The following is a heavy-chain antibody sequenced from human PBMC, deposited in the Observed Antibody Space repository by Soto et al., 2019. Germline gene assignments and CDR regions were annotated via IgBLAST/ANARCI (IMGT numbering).Heavy chain of an antibody. V-gene: IGHV3-66*01. CDR1: GFTVSSNY. CDR3: ARGVGATALGYFDY. J-gene: IGHJ4*02. CDR2: MYSGGST. D-gene: IGHD1-26*01. Sequence: TGGSLRLSCAASGFTVSSNYMSWVRQAPGKGLEWVSVMYSGGSTYYADSMKDRFTISRDYSKNTLYLQMNSLRAEDTAVYYCARGVGATALGYFDYWGQGTLVTVSS.